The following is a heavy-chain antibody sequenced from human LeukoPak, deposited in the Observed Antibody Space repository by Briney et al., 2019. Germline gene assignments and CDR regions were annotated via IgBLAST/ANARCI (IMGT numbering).Heavy chain of an antibody. CDR3: AREPYSSSWFPFDS. V-gene: IGHV4-31*03. Sequence: TLSLTCTVSGGSISNNNYYWSWIRQHPGKGLEWIGYIYNSGDTYYNPSLKSRVTMSLDTSKRQFSLKLSSVTAADTAVYYCAREPYSSSWFPFDSWGQGTLVTVSS. J-gene: IGHJ4*02. D-gene: IGHD6-13*01. CDR2: IYNSGDT. CDR1: GGSISNNNYY.